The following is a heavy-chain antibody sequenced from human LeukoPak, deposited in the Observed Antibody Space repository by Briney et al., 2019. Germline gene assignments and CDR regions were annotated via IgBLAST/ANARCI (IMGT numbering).Heavy chain of an antibody. CDR1: GFTFGDYA. CDR2: ISGDGGST. J-gene: IGHJ6*02. CDR3: AKDTGDYYYYGMDV. V-gene: IGHV3-43*02. Sequence: GGSLRLSCAASGFTFGDYAMHWVRQAPGKGLEWVSLISGDGGSTYYADSVKGRFSISRDNSKNSLHLQMNSLRTEDTALYYCAKDTGDYYYYGMDVWGQGTTVTVSS.